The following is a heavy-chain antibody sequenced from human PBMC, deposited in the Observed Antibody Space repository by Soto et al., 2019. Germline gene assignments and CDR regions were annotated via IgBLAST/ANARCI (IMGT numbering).Heavy chain of an antibody. J-gene: IGHJ2*01. CDR2: MYHSGST. CDR3: VSQDYNSSTDASFLVNGYFDL. Sequence: QMQLQESGPGLVKPSGTLSLTCGVSGGSISSSKWWTWVHQPPGKGPEWIGEMYHSGSTNYNPSLKSRVTXSXXXSXXQFSLTLSSVTAADTAVYYCVSQDYNSSTDASFLVNGYFDLWGRGILVTVSS. D-gene: IGHD6-6*01. V-gene: IGHV4-4*02. CDR1: GGSISSSKW.